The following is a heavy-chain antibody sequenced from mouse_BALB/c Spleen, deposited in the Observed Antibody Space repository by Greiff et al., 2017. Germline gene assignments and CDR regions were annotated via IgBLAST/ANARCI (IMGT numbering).Heavy chain of an antibody. CDR2: ISSGGGT. CDR1: GFTFSSYA. D-gene: IGHD1-1*01. J-gene: IGHJ2*01. CDR3: ARGLPDY. V-gene: IGHV5-6-5*01. Sequence: EVMLVESGGGLVKPGGSLKLSCAASGFTFSSYAMSWVRQTPEKRLEWVASISSGGGTYYPDSVKGRFTISRDNARNILYLQMSSLRAEDTAMYYCARGLPDYWGQGTTLTVSS.